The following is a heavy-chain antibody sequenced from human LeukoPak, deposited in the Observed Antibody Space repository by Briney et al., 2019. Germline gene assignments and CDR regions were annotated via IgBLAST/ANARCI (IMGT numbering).Heavy chain of an antibody. CDR3: ARMYDILTAILDV. J-gene: IGHJ6*04. CDR1: GGTFSSYA. V-gene: IGHV1-69*01. D-gene: IGHD3-9*01. CDR2: IIPIFGTA. Sequence: SVKVSCKASGGTFSSYAISWVRQAPGQGLEWMGGIIPIFGTANYAQKFQGRVTITADESTSTAYMELSSLRSEDTAVYYCARMYDILTAILDVWGKGTTVTVSS.